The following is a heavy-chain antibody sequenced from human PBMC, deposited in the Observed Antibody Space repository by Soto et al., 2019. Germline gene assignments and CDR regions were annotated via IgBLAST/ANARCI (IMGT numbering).Heavy chain of an antibody. D-gene: IGHD2-2*02. J-gene: IGHJ2*01. V-gene: IGHV1-2*02. CDR1: GYTFIAYY. Sequence: QVQLVQSGAEVKKPGASVKVSCKASGYTFIAYYMHWVRQAPGQGLEWMGWINPNSGGTNYAQKFQGRVTMTRDTSISTAYMELSRLRSDDTAVYYCAMSGCSSTSCYTHWYFDLWGRGTLVTVSS. CDR2: INPNSGGT. CDR3: AMSGCSSTSCYTHWYFDL.